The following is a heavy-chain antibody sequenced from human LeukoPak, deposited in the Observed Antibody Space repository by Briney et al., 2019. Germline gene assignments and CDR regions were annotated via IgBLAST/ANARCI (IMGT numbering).Heavy chain of an antibody. D-gene: IGHD3-3*01. V-gene: IGHV3-7*01. J-gene: IGHJ4*02. Sequence: SGGSLRLSCAASGFTFSSYWMSWVRQAPGKGLEWVANIKQDGSEKYYVDSVKGRFTISRDNAKNSLYLQMNSLRAEDTAVYYCARVYGILEWLIDYWGQGTLVTVSS. CDR1: GFTFSSYW. CDR2: IKQDGSEK. CDR3: ARVYGILEWLIDY.